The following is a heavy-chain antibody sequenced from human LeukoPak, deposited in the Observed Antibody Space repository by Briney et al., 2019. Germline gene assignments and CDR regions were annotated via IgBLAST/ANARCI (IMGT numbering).Heavy chain of an antibody. J-gene: IGHJ4*02. CDR2: ISFDGSRR. CDR1: GFTFSDSG. CDR3: AREGTDYGDYPYFFDY. Sequence: GGSLRLSCAASGFTFSDSGMHWVRQAPGKGLEWVAIISFDGSRRFYADSVRGRFTVSRDNSKNTLFLQMDSLSADDTGVYYCAREGTDYGDYPYFFDYWGQGTLVTVSS. D-gene: IGHD4-17*01. V-gene: IGHV3-30*03.